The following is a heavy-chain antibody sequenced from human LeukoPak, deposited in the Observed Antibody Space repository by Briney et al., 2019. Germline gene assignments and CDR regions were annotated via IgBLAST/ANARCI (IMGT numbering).Heavy chain of an antibody. CDR2: IYYSGST. CDR3: ARGRALWFGDYGMDV. CDR1: GGSISSYY. V-gene: IGHV4-59*01. D-gene: IGHD3-10*01. Sequence: SETLSLTCTVSGGSISSYYWSWIRQPPGKGLEWIGYIYYSGSTNYNPSLKSRVTISVDTSKNQFSLKLSSVTAADTAVYYWARGRALWFGDYGMDVWGQGTTVTVSS. J-gene: IGHJ6*02.